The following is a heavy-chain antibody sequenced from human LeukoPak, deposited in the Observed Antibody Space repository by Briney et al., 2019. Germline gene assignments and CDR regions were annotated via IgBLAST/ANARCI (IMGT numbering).Heavy chain of an antibody. CDR1: GFTFSSYG. CDR2: ISGSGVST. J-gene: IGHJ6*03. D-gene: IGHD2-2*01. V-gene: IGHV3-23*01. CDR3: AKDGCSSTSCYVYYYYYMDV. Sequence: PGGSLRLSCAASGFTFSSYGMSWVRQAPGKGLEWVSAISGSGVSTYYADSVKGRCTISRDNSKNTLYLQMNSLRADDTAVYYCAKDGCSSTSCYVYYYYYMDVWGKGTTVTVSS.